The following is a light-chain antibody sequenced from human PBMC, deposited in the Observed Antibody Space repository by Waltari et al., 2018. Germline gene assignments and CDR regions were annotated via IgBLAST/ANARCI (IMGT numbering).Light chain of an antibody. CDR1: SSDVGGYNY. V-gene: IGLV2-14*01. CDR3: SSYTSSSVV. Sequence: QSALTQPASVSGSPGQSITISCTGTSSDVGGYNYVSWYQQHPGKAPKLMIYEVSNRPSGVSNCFAGSKSGNTASLTISGLQAEDEADYYCSSYTSSSVVFGGVTKLTVL. CDR2: EVS. J-gene: IGLJ2*01.